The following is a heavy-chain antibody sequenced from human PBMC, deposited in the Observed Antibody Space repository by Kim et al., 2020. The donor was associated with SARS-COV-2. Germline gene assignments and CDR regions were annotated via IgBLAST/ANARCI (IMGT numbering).Heavy chain of an antibody. CDR2: ISQSGTT. D-gene: IGHD1-26*01. CDR1: SGSFSYYH. CDR3: ARGRKVGLSGGLDG. Sequence: SETLSLTCAVYSGSFSYYHWTWVRQPPGKGLQWIGAISQSGTTKYNPSLKSRVTILVNTSKNQFLLKLNCGTAADTAVYYCARGRKVGLSGGLDGWGQGTLVTFSS. V-gene: IGHV4-34*01. J-gene: IGHJ4*02.